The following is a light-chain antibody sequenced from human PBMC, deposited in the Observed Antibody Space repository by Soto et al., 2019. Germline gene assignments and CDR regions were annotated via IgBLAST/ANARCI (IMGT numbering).Light chain of an antibody. CDR3: QAAGSRLSGSV. Sequence: QSVLTQPPSVSGAPGQRVTISCTGSSSNIGAGYDVHWYQQLPGTAPKLLIYGNSNRPSEVPDRFSGSKSGTSASLAITGLQAEDEADCDCQAAGSRLSGSVFGGGTKVT. CDR1: SSNIGAGYD. CDR2: GNS. V-gene: IGLV1-40*01. J-gene: IGLJ2*01.